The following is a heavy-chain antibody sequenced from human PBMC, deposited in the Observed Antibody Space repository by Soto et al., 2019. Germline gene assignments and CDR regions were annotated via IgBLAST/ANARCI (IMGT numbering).Heavy chain of an antibody. CDR3: ARGRGYDPYYYYYYMDV. D-gene: IGHD5-12*01. Sequence: SETLSLTCAVYGGSFSGYYWSWIRQPPGKGLEWIGEINHSGSTNYNPSLKSRLTISVDTSKNQFSLKLSSVTAADTAVYYCARGRGYDPYYYYYYMDVWGKGTTVTVSS. V-gene: IGHV4-34*01. J-gene: IGHJ6*03. CDR1: GGSFSGYY. CDR2: INHSGST.